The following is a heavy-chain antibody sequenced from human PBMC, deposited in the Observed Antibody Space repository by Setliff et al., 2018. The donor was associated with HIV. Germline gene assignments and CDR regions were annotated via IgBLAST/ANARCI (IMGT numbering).Heavy chain of an antibody. CDR3: ARHYYTDPFDY. Sequence: SETLSLTCTVSGGSTSNYYRSWIRQPPGKGLEWIGYIYSSGTTDYNPSLKSRVTMSVDTSNSHFSLKLASVTAADTAVYYCARHYYTDPFDYWGQGTLVTVSS. CDR2: IYSSGTT. CDR1: GGSTSNYY. D-gene: IGHD3-22*01. V-gene: IGHV4-4*08. J-gene: IGHJ4*02.